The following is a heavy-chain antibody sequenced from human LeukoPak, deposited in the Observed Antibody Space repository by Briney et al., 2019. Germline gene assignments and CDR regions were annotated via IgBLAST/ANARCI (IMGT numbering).Heavy chain of an antibody. J-gene: IGHJ3*02. Sequence: GRSLRLSCAASGFTFSSYGMHWVRQAPGKGLEWVAVIWYDGSNKYYADSVKGRFTISRDNSKNTLYLQMNSLRAEDTAVYYCAREEARYDAFDIWGQGTMVTVSS. CDR1: GFTFSSYG. CDR2: IWYDGSNK. V-gene: IGHV3-33*01. D-gene: IGHD1-1*01. CDR3: AREEARYDAFDI.